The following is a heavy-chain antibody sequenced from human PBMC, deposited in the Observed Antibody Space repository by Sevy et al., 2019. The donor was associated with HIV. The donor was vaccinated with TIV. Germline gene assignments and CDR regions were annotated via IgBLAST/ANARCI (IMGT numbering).Heavy chain of an antibody. CDR2: SSPFTGSP. V-gene: IGHV1-18*01. D-gene: IGHD5-12*01. CDR1: GYNFINYG. J-gene: IGHJ6*02. Sequence: ASVKVSCKASGYNFINYGISWVRQAPGQGLEWVGGSSPFTGSPNYPQKLQDRVTVTTDTATNTAYMELRNLRSDDTAVYYRGKCTLWVYDPTNRKCGMDVWGQGTTVTVSS. CDR3: GKCTLWVYDPTNRKCGMDV.